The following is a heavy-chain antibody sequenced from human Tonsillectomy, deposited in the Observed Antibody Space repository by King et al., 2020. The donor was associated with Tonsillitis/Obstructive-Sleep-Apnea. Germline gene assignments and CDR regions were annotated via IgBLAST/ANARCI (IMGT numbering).Heavy chain of an antibody. CDR2: ISSSSTYI. D-gene: IGHD3-10*01. CDR1: GFSFSPYS. Sequence: VQLVESGGGLVKPGGSLRLSCAASGFSFSPYSMNWVRQAPGKGLEWGSFISSSSTYIFYADSVKGRFTLSRDNAKNSLYLQLNSLTAEDTAVYFCARDRSRLQPFYFDFWGQGTLITVSS. J-gene: IGHJ4*02. V-gene: IGHV3-21*01. CDR3: ARDRSRLQPFYFDF.